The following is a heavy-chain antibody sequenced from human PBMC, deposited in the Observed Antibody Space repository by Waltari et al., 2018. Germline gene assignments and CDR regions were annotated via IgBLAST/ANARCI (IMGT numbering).Heavy chain of an antibody. CDR3: SESLNV. Sequence: EVQMVESGGGLVQLGGPLRLSCAASGLPFRIFWWDWVRQAPGKGLEWVANINPDGSAKNYVDSVKGRFTIFRDNTKNSLYLQMNSLRAEDTAIYYCSESLNVWGPGTTVTVSS. CDR1: GLPFRIFW. CDR2: INPDGSAK. J-gene: IGHJ6*02. V-gene: IGHV3-7*01.